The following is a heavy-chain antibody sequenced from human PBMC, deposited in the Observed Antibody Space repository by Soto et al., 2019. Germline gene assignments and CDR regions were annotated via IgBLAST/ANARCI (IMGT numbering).Heavy chain of an antibody. J-gene: IGHJ3*02. V-gene: IGHV2-5*08. CDR3: AHSTYSSSWYGDAFDI. Sequence: TLSLTCTVSGGSISSGGYYWSWIRQHPGKGLEWLALIFWDDDQRYSPSLKSRLTITKDTSKNQVVLTMTNMGPVDTATYYCAHSTYSSSWYGDAFDIWGQGTMVTVSS. CDR2: IFWDDDQ. D-gene: IGHD6-13*01. CDR1: GGSISSGGYY.